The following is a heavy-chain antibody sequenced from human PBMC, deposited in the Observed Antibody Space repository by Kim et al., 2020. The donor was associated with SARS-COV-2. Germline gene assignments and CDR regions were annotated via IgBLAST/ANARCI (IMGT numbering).Heavy chain of an antibody. J-gene: IGHJ3*02. CDR3: ARVKSRAAAGRGDAFDI. CDR2: INPSGGST. Sequence: ASVKVSCKASGYTFTSYYMHWVRQAPGQGLEWMGIINPSGGSTSYAQKFQGRVTMTRDTSTSTVYMELSSLRSEDTAVYYCARVKSRAAAGRGDAFDIWGQGTMVTVSS. V-gene: IGHV1-46*01. D-gene: IGHD6-13*01. CDR1: GYTFTSYY.